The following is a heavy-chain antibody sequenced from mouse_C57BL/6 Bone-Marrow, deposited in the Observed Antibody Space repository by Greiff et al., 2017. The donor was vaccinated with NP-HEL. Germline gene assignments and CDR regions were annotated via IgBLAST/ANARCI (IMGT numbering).Heavy chain of an antibody. CDR3: ARDLLPGAWFAY. D-gene: IGHD2-1*01. Sequence: EVKLVESGGGLVKPGGSLKLSCAASGFTFSSYAMSWVRQTPEKRLEWVATISDGGSYTYYPDNVKGRFTISRDNAKNNLYLQMSHLKSEDTAMYYCARDLLPGAWFAYWGQGTLVTVSA. J-gene: IGHJ3*01. CDR1: GFTFSSYA. V-gene: IGHV5-4*01. CDR2: ISDGGSYT.